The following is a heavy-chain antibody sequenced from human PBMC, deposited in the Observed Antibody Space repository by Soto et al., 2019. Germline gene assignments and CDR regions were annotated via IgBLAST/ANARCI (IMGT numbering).Heavy chain of an antibody. Sequence: SVKVSCKASGGTFSSYAISWVRQAPGQGLEWMGGIIPIFGTANYAQKFQGRVTITADESTSTAYMELSSLRSEDTAVYYCARGAPQEYYYDSSGFDYWGQGTLVTVSS. CDR1: GGTFSSYA. CDR2: IIPIFGTA. CDR3: ARGAPQEYYYDSSGFDY. D-gene: IGHD3-22*01. J-gene: IGHJ4*02. V-gene: IGHV1-69*13.